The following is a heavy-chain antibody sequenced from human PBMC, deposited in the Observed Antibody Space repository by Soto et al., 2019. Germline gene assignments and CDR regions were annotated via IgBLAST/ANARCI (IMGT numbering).Heavy chain of an antibody. Sequence: PSETLSLTCTVSGGSISSYHWSWIRQPPGKGLEWIGYIYYSGSTNYNPSLKSRVTISVDTSKNQFSLKLSSVTAADTAVYYCARGPSMATFDPWGQGTLVTVSS. CDR2: IYYSGST. J-gene: IGHJ5*02. V-gene: IGHV4-59*01. CDR3: ARGPSMATFDP. CDR1: GGSISSYH. D-gene: IGHD3-10*01.